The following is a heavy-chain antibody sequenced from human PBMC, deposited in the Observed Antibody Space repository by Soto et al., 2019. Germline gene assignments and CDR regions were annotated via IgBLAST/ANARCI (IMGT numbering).Heavy chain of an antibody. CDR3: ARHSLALRKNNWFDP. D-gene: IGHD3-3*02. CDR2: IFYLGSS. CDR1: GDSIISSDFY. V-gene: IGHV4-39*01. J-gene: IGHJ5*02. Sequence: ETLSLTCTVSGDSIISSDFYWGWVRQPPGKGLEWIGSIFYLGSSYYNPSLKSRVTMSVDTSKNQFSLRLRSVTAADTALYFYARHSLALRKNNWFDPWGQGIMVTVSS.